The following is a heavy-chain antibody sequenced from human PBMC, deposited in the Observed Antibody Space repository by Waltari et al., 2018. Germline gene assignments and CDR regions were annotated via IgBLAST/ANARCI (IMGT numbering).Heavy chain of an antibody. CDR2: INHSGST. CDR3: ARGHSSLTLDY. D-gene: IGHD6-13*01. Sequence: QVQLQQWGAGLLKPSETLSLTCAVYGGSFSGYYWSWIRQPPGKGLEWIGEINHSGSTNYNPSLKSRVTISVDTSKNQFSLKLSSVTAADTAVYYFARGHSSLTLDYWGQGTLVTVSS. V-gene: IGHV4-34*01. CDR1: GGSFSGYY. J-gene: IGHJ4*02.